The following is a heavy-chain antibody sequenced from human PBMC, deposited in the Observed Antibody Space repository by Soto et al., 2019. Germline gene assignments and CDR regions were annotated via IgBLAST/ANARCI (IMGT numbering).Heavy chain of an antibody. D-gene: IGHD2-15*01. Sequence: EVQLVESGGGVVQPGGSLRLSCAASGFTFSSYWMHWVRQAPGKGLVWVSRINSDGSSTSYADSVKGRFTISRDNAKNTLYLQMNSLRAEDTAVYYCAIPYNSGGSVDYWGQGTLVTVSS. J-gene: IGHJ4*02. CDR1: GFTFSSYW. CDR3: AIPYNSGGSVDY. CDR2: INSDGSST. V-gene: IGHV3-74*01.